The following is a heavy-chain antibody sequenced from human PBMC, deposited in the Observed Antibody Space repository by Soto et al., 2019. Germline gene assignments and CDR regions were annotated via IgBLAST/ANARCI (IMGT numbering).Heavy chain of an antibody. V-gene: IGHV3-53*01. CDR1: GFTVSSNY. Sequence: GGSLRLSCAASGFTVSSNYMSWVRQAPGKGLEWVSVIYSGGSTYYADSVKGRFTISRDNSKNTLYLQMNSLRAEDTAVYYCARVGSNPASNSYYYYYGMDVWGQGTTVTVSS. CDR3: ARVGSNPASNSYYYYYGMDV. CDR2: IYSGGST. J-gene: IGHJ6*02. D-gene: IGHD4-4*01.